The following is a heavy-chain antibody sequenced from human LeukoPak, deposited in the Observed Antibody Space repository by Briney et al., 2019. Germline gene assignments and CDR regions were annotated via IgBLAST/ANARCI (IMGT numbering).Heavy chain of an antibody. CDR1: GFTFSASA. V-gene: IGHV3-64D*09. J-gene: IGHJ4*02. CDR2: LGVNGISA. Sequence: PGGSLRLSCSASGFTFSASAMHWVRQAPGKGLEYVSSLGVNGISAYYADSVRGRFSISRDNSKGTLFLQMSNLRVEDTAVYYCVKGQEVVYTPTFDFWGQGTLVTVSS. D-gene: IGHD2-8*02. CDR3: VKGQEVVYTPTFDF.